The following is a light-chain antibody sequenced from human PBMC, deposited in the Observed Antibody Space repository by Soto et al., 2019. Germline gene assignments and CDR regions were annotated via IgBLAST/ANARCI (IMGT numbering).Light chain of an antibody. J-gene: IGLJ2*01. CDR1: SSDVGGFDY. CDR3: SSYKSGGTLLV. Sequence: QSALTQPASVSGSPGQSITISCTGTSSDVGGFDYVSWYQQHPGKVPKLIIYGVSYRPSGVSDRFSGSKSGNTASLTISALQDEDEAHYYCSSYKSGGTLLVFGGGTKVTVL. CDR2: GVS. V-gene: IGLV2-14*01.